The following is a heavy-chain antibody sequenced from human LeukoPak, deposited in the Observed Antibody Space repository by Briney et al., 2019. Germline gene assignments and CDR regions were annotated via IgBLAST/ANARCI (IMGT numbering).Heavy chain of an antibody. CDR1: GFTFSSYW. J-gene: IGHJ5*02. CDR3: AKPDFSRGNWFDP. CDR2: IKEDGTEK. D-gene: IGHD2-21*02. Sequence: GGSLRLSCAVSGFTFSSYWMSWVRQAPGKGLEWVANIKEDGTEKYYQDSVKGRFTISRDNSKNTLYLQMNSLRAEDTAVYYCAKPDFSRGNWFDPWGQGTLVTVSS. V-gene: IGHV3-7*03.